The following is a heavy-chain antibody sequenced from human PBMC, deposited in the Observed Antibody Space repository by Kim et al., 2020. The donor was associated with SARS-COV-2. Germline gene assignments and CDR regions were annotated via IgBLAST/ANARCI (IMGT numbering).Heavy chain of an antibody. J-gene: IGHJ3*02. Sequence: GGSLRLSCAASGFTFSSYSMNLVRQAPGKGLEWVSYISSSSSTIYYADSVKGRFTISRDNAKNSLYLQMNSLRDEDTAVYYCARAGFYCSSTSCPFGAFDIWGQGTMVTVSS. V-gene: IGHV3-48*02. D-gene: IGHD2-2*01. CDR1: GFTFSSYS. CDR2: ISSSSSTI. CDR3: ARAGFYCSSTSCPFGAFDI.